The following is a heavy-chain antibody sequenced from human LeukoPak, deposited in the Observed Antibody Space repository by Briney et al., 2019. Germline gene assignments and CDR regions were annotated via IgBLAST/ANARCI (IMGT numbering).Heavy chain of an antibody. Sequence: GGSLRLSCAASGFTFSNYWMHWVRQAPGKGLVWVSRINSDGINTSYADSVKGRFTISRDNDKNTLNLQMNSLRAEDTAVYYCARDLGHYYDTSDNWFDPWGQRTLVTVSS. J-gene: IGHJ5*02. CDR1: GFTFSNYW. CDR3: ARDLGHYYDTSDNWFDP. D-gene: IGHD3-22*01. V-gene: IGHV3-74*01. CDR2: INSDGINT.